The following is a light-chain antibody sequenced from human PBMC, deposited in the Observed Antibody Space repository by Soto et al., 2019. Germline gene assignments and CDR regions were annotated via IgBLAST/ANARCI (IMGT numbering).Light chain of an antibody. Sequence: YMSPSPSNLSASVVASVAITFPASQNNRSQLAWYQQKPGKAPKLLIYDASSWESGVPQRFSGSGSGTEFTLTISSLQTDDVATYSCQQSYNSPQTFGRGTKVDIK. CDR3: QQSYNSPQT. J-gene: IGKJ1*01. CDR1: QNNRSQ. CDR2: DAS. V-gene: IGKV1-5*01.